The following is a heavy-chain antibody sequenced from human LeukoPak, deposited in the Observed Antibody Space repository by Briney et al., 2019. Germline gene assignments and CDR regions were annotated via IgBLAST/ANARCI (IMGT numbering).Heavy chain of an antibody. CDR3: AKQWLVRVLGYFDY. Sequence: GGSLRLSCTASGFTLRNYAMSWVRQAPGEGLEWVSGISGSGDTTDYADSVKGRFTISRDNSKKTLYLQMNSLRAEDTAVYYCAKQWLVRVLGYFDYWGQGTLVTVSS. J-gene: IGHJ4*02. D-gene: IGHD6-19*01. V-gene: IGHV3-23*01. CDR2: ISGSGDTT. CDR1: GFTLRNYA.